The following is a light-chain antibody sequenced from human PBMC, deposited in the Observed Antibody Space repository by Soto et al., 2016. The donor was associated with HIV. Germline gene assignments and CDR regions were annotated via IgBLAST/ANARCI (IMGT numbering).Light chain of an antibody. Sequence: DIRMTQSPSTLSASLGDRVTITCRASQSINKWLAWYQQKPGKAPNLLIYKASTSQSGVPSTFSGSGSGTEFTLIISSLQPEDFAIYYCLQDFNYPPTFGQGTKVEIK. CDR2: KAS. CDR3: LQDFNYPPT. J-gene: IGKJ1*01. V-gene: IGKV1-5*03. CDR1: QSINKW.